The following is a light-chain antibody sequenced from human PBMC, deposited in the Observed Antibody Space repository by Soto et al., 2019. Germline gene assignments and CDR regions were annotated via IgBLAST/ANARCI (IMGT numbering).Light chain of an antibody. CDR2: KAS. V-gene: IGKV2-30*01. CDR1: QSIVYSDGNAY. J-gene: IGKJ1*01. Sequence: DVVMTQSPLSLPVTLGQPASISCRSSQSIVYSDGNAYLSWFQQRPGQSPRRLIYKASNRDSGVXDKXSGSGSGTDFTLQISRVEAEDVGIYYCMQGTHWPPTFGRGTRVEIK. CDR3: MQGTHWPPT.